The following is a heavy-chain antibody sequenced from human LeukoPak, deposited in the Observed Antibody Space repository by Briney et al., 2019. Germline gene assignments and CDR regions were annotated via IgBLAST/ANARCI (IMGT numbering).Heavy chain of an antibody. J-gene: IGHJ4*02. Sequence: EASVKVSCKASGYTFTSYGISWVRQAPGQGLEWMGWISAYNGNTNYAQKLQGRVTMTTDTSTSTAYMELRSLRSDDTAVYYCARESGRVGAHGWEYWGQGTLVTVSS. CDR3: ARESGRVGAHGWEY. D-gene: IGHD1-26*01. CDR1: GYTFTSYG. CDR2: ISAYNGNT. V-gene: IGHV1-18*01.